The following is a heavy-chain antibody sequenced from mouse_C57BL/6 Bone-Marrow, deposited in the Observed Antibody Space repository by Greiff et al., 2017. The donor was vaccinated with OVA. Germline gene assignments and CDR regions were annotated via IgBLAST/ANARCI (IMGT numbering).Heavy chain of an antibody. CDR1: GYTFTSYG. V-gene: IGHV14-4*01. CDR2: IDPENGDT. Sequence: EVQLQQSGAELARPGASVKLSCKASGYTFTSYGISWVKQRTGQGLEWIGWIDPENGDTEYASKFQGKATITADTSSNTAYLQLSSLTSEDTAVYYCTTLYYFDYWGQGTTLTVSS. CDR3: TTLYYFDY. J-gene: IGHJ2*01.